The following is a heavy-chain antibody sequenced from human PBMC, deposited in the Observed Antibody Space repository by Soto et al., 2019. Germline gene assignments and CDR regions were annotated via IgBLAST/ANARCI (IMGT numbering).Heavy chain of an antibody. Sequence: PSETLSLTCTVSGGSVSSASDYLSWIRQPPGKGLERIGNIYYSGNTNYNPSLKSRVTISVDTSKSQFSLKLSSVTAADTAVYYCASYYDSSGYYDRPHFDYWGQGTLVIVSS. J-gene: IGHJ4*02. CDR3: ASYYDSSGYYDRPHFDY. D-gene: IGHD3-22*01. CDR1: GGSVSSASDY. V-gene: IGHV4-61*01. CDR2: IYYSGNT.